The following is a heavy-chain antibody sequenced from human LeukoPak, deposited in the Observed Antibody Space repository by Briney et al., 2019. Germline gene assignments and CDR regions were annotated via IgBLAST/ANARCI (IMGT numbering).Heavy chain of an antibody. CDR3: AMTQDYVWGSYRPSYYYYGMDV. Sequence: GGPLRLSCAASGFTFSSYAMHWVRQAPGKGLEWVAVISYDGSNKYYADSVKGRFTISRDNSKNTLYLQMNSLRAEDTAVYYCAMTQDYVWGSYRPSYYYYGMDVWGKGTTVTVSS. J-gene: IGHJ6*04. CDR1: GFTFSSYA. CDR2: ISYDGSNK. V-gene: IGHV3-30*04. D-gene: IGHD3-16*02.